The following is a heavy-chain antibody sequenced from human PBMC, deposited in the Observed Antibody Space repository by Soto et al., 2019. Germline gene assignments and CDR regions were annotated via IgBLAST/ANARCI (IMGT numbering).Heavy chain of an antibody. D-gene: IGHD5-18*01. CDR2: SSDIGGST. J-gene: IGHJ5*02. V-gene: IGHV3-23*01. CDR1: GFSFSSYA. Sequence: EVQLLESGGGLVQPGGSLRLSCAASGFSFSSYAMTWVRQAPGKGLEWVSGSSDIGGSTYYADSVKRRFTISRDNSKNMVYLQMNRLRAGDTAVYYCENPGYSYGYDWFDPWGQGTLVTVSS. CDR3: ENPGYSYGYDWFDP.